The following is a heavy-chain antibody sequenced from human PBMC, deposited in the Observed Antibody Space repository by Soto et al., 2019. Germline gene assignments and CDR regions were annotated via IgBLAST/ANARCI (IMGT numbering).Heavy chain of an antibody. V-gene: IGHV1-2*04. D-gene: IGHD6-6*01. Sequence: ASVKVSCKASGYTFTSYGISWVRQAPGQGLEWMGWINPNSGGTNYAQKFQGWVTMTRDTSISTAYMELSRLRSDDTAVYYCARALVEPWYLDLWGRGTLVTVSS. J-gene: IGHJ2*01. CDR1: GYTFTSYG. CDR2: INPNSGGT. CDR3: ARALVEPWYLDL.